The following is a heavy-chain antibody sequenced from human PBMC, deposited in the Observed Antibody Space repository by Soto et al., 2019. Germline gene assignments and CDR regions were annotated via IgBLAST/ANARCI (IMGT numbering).Heavy chain of an antibody. V-gene: IGHV1-8*01. D-gene: IGHD6-13*01. CDR3: ARGAAAGTGYYYYYGMDV. Sequence: KGLEWMGWMNPNSGNTGYAQKFQGRVTMTRNTSISTAYMELSSLRSEDTAVYYCARGAAAGTGYYYYYGMDVWGQGTTVTVSS. J-gene: IGHJ6*02. CDR2: MNPNSGNT.